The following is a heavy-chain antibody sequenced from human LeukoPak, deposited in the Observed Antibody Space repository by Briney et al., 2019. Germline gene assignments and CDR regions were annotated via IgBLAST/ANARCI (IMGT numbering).Heavy chain of an antibody. CDR3: ARSGTPFGAEDGMDV. Sequence: TSETLSLTCAVYGGSFSGYYWSWIRQPPGKGLEWIGEINHSGSTNYNPSLKSRVTISVDTSKSQFSLKLSSVTAADTAVYYCARSGTPFGAEDGMDVWGQGTTVTVSS. J-gene: IGHJ6*02. V-gene: IGHV4-34*01. CDR2: INHSGST. D-gene: IGHD3-16*01. CDR1: GGSFSGYY.